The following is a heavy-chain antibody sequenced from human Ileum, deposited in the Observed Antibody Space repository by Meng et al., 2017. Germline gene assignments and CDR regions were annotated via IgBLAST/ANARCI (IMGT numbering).Heavy chain of an antibody. CDR3: AREWSGSYRHFDY. V-gene: IGHV4-4*02. D-gene: IGHD1-26*01. J-gene: IGHJ4*02. CDR2: IHHSGST. CDR1: CGSISTSDW. Sequence: QVQLQESGPGLLKPSGTLSLTCAVTCGSISTSDWWSWVRQPPGKGLEWIGEIHHSGSTNYNPSLKSRVTISVDKSKNQFSLKLNSVTAADTAVYYCAREWSGSYRHFDYWGQGTLVTVSS.